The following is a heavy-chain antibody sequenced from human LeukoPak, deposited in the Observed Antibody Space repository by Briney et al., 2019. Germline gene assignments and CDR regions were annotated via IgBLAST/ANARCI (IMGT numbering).Heavy chain of an antibody. Sequence: PGGSLRLSCAASGSPLRSNAMSGARQAPGKGREWASAISGSGGSTYYADSVKGRFTISRDNSKNTLYLQMNSLRAEDTAVYYCAKVLGRPRNNWFDPWGQGTLVTVSS. CDR3: AKVLGRPRNNWFDP. CDR1: GSPLRSNA. D-gene: IGHD3-16*01. J-gene: IGHJ5*02. CDR2: ISGSGGST. V-gene: IGHV3-23*01.